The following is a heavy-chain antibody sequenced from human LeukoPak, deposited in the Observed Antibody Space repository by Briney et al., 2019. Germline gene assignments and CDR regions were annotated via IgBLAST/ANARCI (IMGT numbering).Heavy chain of an antibody. V-gene: IGHV3-23*01. CDR2: ISDAAGTT. CDR3: AKGEFWSAHYN. CDR1: GFTFSTFA. Sequence: GASLRLSCAASGFTFSTFAMNWVRQAPGKGLEWVSTISDAAGTTYYADSVRGRFTISRDNSKNTLYLQMNSLRAEDTAVYYCAKGEFWSAHYNWGQGTLVTVSS. J-gene: IGHJ4*02. D-gene: IGHD3-3*01.